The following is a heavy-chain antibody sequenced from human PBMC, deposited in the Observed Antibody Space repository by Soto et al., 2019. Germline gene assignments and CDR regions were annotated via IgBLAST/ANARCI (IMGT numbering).Heavy chain of an antibody. D-gene: IGHD6-13*01. CDR1: VFTVDDYA. CDR2: INWNSGSI. CDR3: VKDESINWYSGHFRH. V-gene: IGHV3-9*01. Sequence: SLRLGCAASVFTVDDYAMHWVRQVPGKGLEWVSGINWNSGSIGYGDSVKGRFAISRDNAKNSLHLQMNSLSAEDTAFYYCVKDESINWYSGHFRHWGQGTLVTVSS. J-gene: IGHJ1*01.